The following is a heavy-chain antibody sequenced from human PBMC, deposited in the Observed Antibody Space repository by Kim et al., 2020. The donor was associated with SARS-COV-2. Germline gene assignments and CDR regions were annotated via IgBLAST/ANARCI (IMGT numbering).Heavy chain of an antibody. CDR3: ARGFDY. V-gene: IGHV4-59*08. J-gene: IGHJ4*02. CDR1: GGSISSYY. CDR2: IYYSGST. Sequence: SETLSLTCTVSGGSISSYYWSWIRQPPGKGLEWIGYIYYSGSTNYNPSLKSRVTISVDTSKNQFSLKLSSVTAADTAVYYRARGFDYWGQGTLATVSS.